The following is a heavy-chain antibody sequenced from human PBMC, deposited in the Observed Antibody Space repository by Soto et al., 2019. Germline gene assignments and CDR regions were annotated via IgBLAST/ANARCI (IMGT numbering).Heavy chain of an antibody. Sequence: QVQLVESGGGVVQPGRSLRLSCSASGFTFSSYGMHWVRQAPGKGLEWVAVIWYDGSNKYYADSVKGRFTISRDNSKNTLYLQMNSLRAEDTAVYYCARDSRYCSGGSCYSEYYYYYGMDVWGQGTTVTVSS. CDR2: IWYDGSNK. J-gene: IGHJ6*02. CDR1: GFTFSSYG. D-gene: IGHD2-15*01. V-gene: IGHV3-33*01. CDR3: ARDSRYCSGGSCYSEYYYYYGMDV.